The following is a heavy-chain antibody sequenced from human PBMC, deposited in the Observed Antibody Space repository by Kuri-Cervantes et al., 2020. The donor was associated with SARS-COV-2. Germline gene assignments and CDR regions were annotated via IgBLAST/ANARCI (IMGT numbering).Heavy chain of an antibody. V-gene: IGHV3-74*01. CDR3: ARDSSRITIFGVVTRYGMDV. Sequence: GESLKISCAASGFTFSGHWIHWVRQAPGKGLVWVSRINPDGSYTNNADSVKGRFTVSRDNDKNSLYLQMNSLRAEDTAVYYCARDSSRITIFGVVTRYGMDVWGQGTTVTISS. D-gene: IGHD3-3*01. CDR2: INPDGSYT. J-gene: IGHJ6*02. CDR1: GFTFSGHW.